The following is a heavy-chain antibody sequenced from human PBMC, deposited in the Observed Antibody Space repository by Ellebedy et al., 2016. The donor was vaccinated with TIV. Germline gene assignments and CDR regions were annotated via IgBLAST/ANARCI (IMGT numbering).Heavy chain of an antibody. CDR2: ISYDGNDK. V-gene: IGHV3-30*18. CDR1: EFTFSSYG. D-gene: IGHD5-18*01. Sequence: GGSLRLSXTASEFTFSSYGMHWVRQAPGKGLEWVAVISYDGNDKYYVDSVKGRFTISRDNSKNTLYLQMNSLTAEDTALYFCSKPRSDTPMDFLLESWGPGTLVTVSS. CDR3: SKPRSDTPMDFLLES. J-gene: IGHJ4*02.